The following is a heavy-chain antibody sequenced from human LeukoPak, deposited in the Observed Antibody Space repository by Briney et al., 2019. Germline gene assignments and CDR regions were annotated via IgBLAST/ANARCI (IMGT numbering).Heavy chain of an antibody. J-gene: IGHJ4*02. D-gene: IGHD5-18*01. Sequence: GGSLRLSCAASGFTFSNYAMHWVRQAPGKGLEWLAYIRYDGSSKYYADFVKGRFTISRDYSKNTLYLHMNSLRAEDTAVYYCARGGYSYGYARFTALVDYYFDYWGQGTLVTVSS. V-gene: IGHV3-30*02. CDR3: ARGGYSYGYARFTALVDYYFDY. CDR2: IRYDGSSK. CDR1: GFTFSNYA.